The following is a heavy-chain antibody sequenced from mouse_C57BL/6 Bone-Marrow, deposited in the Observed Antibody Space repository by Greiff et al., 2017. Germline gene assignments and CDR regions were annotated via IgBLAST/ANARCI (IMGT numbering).Heavy chain of an antibody. D-gene: IGHD1-1*01. CDR2: ISSGSSTI. V-gene: IGHV5-17*01. CDR1: GFTFSDYG. CDR3: AMYYAYFDV. Sequence: EVKLVESGGGLVKPGGSLKLSCAASGFTFSDYGMHWVRQAPEKGLEWVSYISSGSSTIYYADTVKGRFTISRDNATNTLFLQMTSLRSEDTAMYYCAMYYAYFDVWGTGTTVTVSS. J-gene: IGHJ1*03.